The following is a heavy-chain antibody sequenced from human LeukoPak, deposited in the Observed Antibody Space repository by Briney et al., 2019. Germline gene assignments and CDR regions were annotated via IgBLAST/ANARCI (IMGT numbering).Heavy chain of an antibody. CDR2: ISAYNGNT. CDR3: ARNYYDISEFDP. CDR1: GYTFTSYG. D-gene: IGHD3-22*01. Sequence: GASVKASCKASGYTFTSYGISWVRQAPGQGLEWMGWISAYNGNTNYAQKLQGRVTMTTDTSTSTAYMELRGLRSDDTAVYYCARNYYDISEFDPWGQGTLVTVSS. J-gene: IGHJ5*02. V-gene: IGHV1-18*01.